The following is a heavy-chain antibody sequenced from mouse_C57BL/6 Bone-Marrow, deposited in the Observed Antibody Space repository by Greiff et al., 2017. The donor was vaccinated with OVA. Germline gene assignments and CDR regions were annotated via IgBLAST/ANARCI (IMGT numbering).Heavy chain of an antibody. Sequence: DVKLQESGPGLVKPSQSLSLTCSVTGYSITSGYYWNWIRQFPGNQLEWMGYISYDGSNNYNPSLKNRISITRDTSKNQFFLKLNSVTTEDTATYYCARGGDLTLWGQGTLVTVSA. D-gene: IGHD3-3*01. CDR3: ARGGDLTL. J-gene: IGHJ3*01. CDR1: GYSITSGYY. V-gene: IGHV3-6*01. CDR2: ISYDGSN.